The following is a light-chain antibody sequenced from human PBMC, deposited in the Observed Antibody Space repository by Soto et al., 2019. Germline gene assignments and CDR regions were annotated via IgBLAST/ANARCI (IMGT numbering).Light chain of an antibody. CDR1: SPNIGSNT. CDR3: AAWDDTLNGPV. J-gene: IGLJ2*01. Sequence: QSVLTQPPSASGTPGQRVSISCSGSSPNIGSNTVTWYQQIPGTAPRLLIYGNSQRPSGVPDRISGSKSGTSASLAISGLQSEDEADYYCAAWDDTLNGPVFGGGTKLTVL. V-gene: IGLV1-44*01. CDR2: GNS.